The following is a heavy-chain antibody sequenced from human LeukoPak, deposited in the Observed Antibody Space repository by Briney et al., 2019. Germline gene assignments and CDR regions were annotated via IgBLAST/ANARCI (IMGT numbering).Heavy chain of an antibody. J-gene: IGHJ4*02. V-gene: IGHV3-15*01. CDR1: GFSFSNAY. CDR2: IKNKVAGGKT. Sequence: GGSLRLSCAASGFSFSNAYMSWVRQAPGKGLEWVGRIKNKVAGGKTDYSAPVKGKFTISRDDSKNTLYLQMNSLKTEDTAVYYCTSDWGVLADNWGQGTLVTVSS. CDR3: TSDWGVLADN. D-gene: IGHD7-27*01.